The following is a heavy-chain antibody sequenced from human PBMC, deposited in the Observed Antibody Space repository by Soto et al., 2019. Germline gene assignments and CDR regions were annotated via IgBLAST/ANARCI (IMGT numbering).Heavy chain of an antibody. D-gene: IGHD3-3*01. Sequence: GGSLRLSCAASGFTFSNAWMNWVRLAPGKGLEWVGRIKSKTDGGTTDYAAPVKGRFTISRDDSKNTLYLQMNSLKTEDTAVYYCTTHSTYYDFWSGYSYYYYYGMDVWGQGTTVTVSS. CDR3: TTHSTYYDFWSGYSYYYYYGMDV. CDR2: IKSKTDGGTT. V-gene: IGHV3-15*07. J-gene: IGHJ6*02. CDR1: GFTFSNAW.